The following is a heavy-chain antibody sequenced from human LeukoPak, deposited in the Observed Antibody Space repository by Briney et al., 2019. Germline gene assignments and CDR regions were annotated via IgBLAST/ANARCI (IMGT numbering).Heavy chain of an antibody. D-gene: IGHD6-13*01. CDR1: GFTFSSYW. Sequence: GGSLRLSCAASGFTFSSYWMHWVRHAPGKGRGWVSRISYDGGDPSYADSVKGRFTISRDNAKNTLYLQMNSRTAEDTAVYYCARGYSSRLYNWLDPWGQGTLVTVSS. CDR2: ISYDGGDP. V-gene: IGHV3-74*01. CDR3: ARGYSSRLYNWLDP. J-gene: IGHJ5*02.